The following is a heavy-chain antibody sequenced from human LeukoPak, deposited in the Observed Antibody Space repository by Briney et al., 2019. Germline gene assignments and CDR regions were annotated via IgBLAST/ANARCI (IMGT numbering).Heavy chain of an antibody. Sequence: PGWSLRLSCATSGFNFNSKWMTWVRQAPGKGLEWVANINQDVSEKYHGDSVKGRFTISRDNAKSSLFLEMSSLRAEDTAVYYCADPPSDSWGQGTLVALSS. CDR2: INQDVSEK. CDR3: ADPPSDS. V-gene: IGHV3-7*01. CDR1: GFNFNSKW. J-gene: IGHJ4*02.